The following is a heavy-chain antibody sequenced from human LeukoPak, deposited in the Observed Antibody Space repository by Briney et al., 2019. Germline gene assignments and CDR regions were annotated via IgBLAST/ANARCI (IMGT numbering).Heavy chain of an antibody. CDR3: ARANALYCSSTSCLFDY. V-gene: IGHV1-2*02. Sequence: ASVKVSCKASGYTFTDYYIHWVRQAPGQGLEWMAWINPNSGGTYYAQNFHDRITLTRDTSISTAYMELGRLRSDDTAIYYCARANALYCSSTSCLFDYRGQGTLVTVSS. CDR1: GYTFTDYY. CDR2: INPNSGGT. J-gene: IGHJ4*02. D-gene: IGHD2-2*01.